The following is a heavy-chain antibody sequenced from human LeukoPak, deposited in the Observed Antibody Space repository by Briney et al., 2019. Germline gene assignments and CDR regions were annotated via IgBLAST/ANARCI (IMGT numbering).Heavy chain of an antibody. J-gene: IGHJ4*02. Sequence: ASVKASCKASGYTFTSYDINWVRQATGQGLEWMGWMNPNSGNTGYAQKFQGRVTMTRNTSISTAYMELSSPRSEDTAVYYCASRYCSSTSCERWGQGTLVTVSS. CDR1: GYTFTSYD. CDR2: MNPNSGNT. CDR3: ASRYCSSTSCER. D-gene: IGHD2-2*01. V-gene: IGHV1-8*01.